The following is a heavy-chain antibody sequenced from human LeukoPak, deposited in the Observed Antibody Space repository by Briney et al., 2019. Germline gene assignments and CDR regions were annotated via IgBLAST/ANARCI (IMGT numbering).Heavy chain of an antibody. D-gene: IGHD3-3*01. J-gene: IGHJ5*02. CDR2: FDPEDGET. V-gene: IGHV1-24*01. CDR3: ATLNYDFWSGYSKNWFDP. CDR1: GYTLTELS. Sequence: ASVKVSCKVSGYTLTELSMHRVRQAPGKGLEWMGGFDPEDGETIYAQKFQGRVTMTEDTSTDTAYMELSSLRSEDTAVYYCATLNYDFWSGYSKNWFDPWGQGTLVTVSS.